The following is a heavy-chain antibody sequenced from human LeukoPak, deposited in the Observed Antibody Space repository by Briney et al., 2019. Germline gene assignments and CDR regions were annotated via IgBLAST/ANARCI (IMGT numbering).Heavy chain of an antibody. D-gene: IGHD3-22*01. J-gene: IGHJ5*02. CDR1: VYTLTQLA. Sequence: ASVKVSCKVSVYTLTQLAMHWMRQAPGKGLEWMGGFDPEDGETIYAQKFQGRATMTEDTSTDTAYMELSSLRSEDTAVYYCATARRVVRYNWFDPWGQGTLVTVSS. V-gene: IGHV1-24*01. CDR2: FDPEDGET. CDR3: ATARRVVRYNWFDP.